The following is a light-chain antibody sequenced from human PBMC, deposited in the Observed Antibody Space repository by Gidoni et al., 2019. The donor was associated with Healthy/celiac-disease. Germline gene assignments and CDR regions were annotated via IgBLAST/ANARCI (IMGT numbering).Light chain of an antibody. CDR3: QQSYSTPPCT. V-gene: IGKV1-39*01. CDR2: AAS. J-gene: IGKJ2*02. CDR1: QSISSY. Sequence: IQMTQSPASLSASVGDRVTITCRASQSISSYLNWYQQKPGKAPKLLIYAASSLQSGVPSRFSGSGSGTDFTRTISSLQPEDFATYYCQQSYSTPPCTFGQGTKLEIK.